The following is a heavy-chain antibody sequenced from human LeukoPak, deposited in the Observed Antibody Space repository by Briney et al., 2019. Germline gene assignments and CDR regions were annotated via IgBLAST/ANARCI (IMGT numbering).Heavy chain of an antibody. CDR2: ISSNGGST. CDR1: GFTFSDYA. J-gene: IGHJ4*02. V-gene: IGHV3-64*01. CDR3: AKVSSFDSRSFDY. D-gene: IGHD6-6*01. Sequence: GGSLRLSCAASGFTFSDYAMHWVRQAPGTGLEYVSTISSNGGSTYYENSVRGRFAISRDNSKNTLYLQMGSLRGEDMAVYYCAKVSSFDSRSFDYWGQGTLVTVSS.